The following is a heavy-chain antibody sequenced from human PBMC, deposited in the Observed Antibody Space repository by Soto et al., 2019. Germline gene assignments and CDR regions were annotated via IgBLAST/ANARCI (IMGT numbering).Heavy chain of an antibody. CDR1: GYTFSSYD. Sequence: APVKVSCKASGYTFSSYDINWVRQATGQGLEWMGWMNPNSGNTGYAQKFQGRVIMTRNTSISTAYMELNSLRSEDTAVYYCARYDYYGSGSYYKSWFDPWGQGTLVTVSS. CDR3: ARYDYYGSGSYYKSWFDP. D-gene: IGHD3-10*01. CDR2: MNPNSGNT. V-gene: IGHV1-8*01. J-gene: IGHJ5*02.